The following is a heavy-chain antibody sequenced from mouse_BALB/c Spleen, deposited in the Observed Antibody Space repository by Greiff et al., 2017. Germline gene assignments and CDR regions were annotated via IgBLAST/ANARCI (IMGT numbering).Heavy chain of an antibody. CDR1: GFNIKDYY. CDR2: IDPENGDT. CDR3: NGYYGNYGAMDY. J-gene: IGHJ4*01. V-gene: IGHV14-4*02. Sequence: EVHLLESGAELVRSGASVKLSCTASGFNIKDYYMHWVKQRPEQGLEWIGWIDPENGDTEYAPKFQGKATMTADTSSNTAYLQLSSLTSEDTAVYYCNGYYGNYGAMDYWGQGTSVTVSS. D-gene: IGHD2-1*01.